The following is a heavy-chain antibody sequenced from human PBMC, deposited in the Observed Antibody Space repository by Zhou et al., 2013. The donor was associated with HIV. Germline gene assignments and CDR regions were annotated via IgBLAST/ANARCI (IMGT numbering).Heavy chain of an antibody. J-gene: IGHJ4*02. CDR2: IYYSGTT. D-gene: IGHD4-17*01. V-gene: IGHV4-59*11. Sequence: QVQLQESGPGLVKPSETLSLTCTVSGGSISSHYWSWIRQPPGKGLEWIGYIYYSGTTNYNPSLKSRVTISIDTSKNHFSLKLSSVTAADTAVYYCARVIRGANYGDYLPYFDYWGQGTLVTVSS. CDR1: GGSISSHY. CDR3: ARVIRGANYGDYLPYFDY.